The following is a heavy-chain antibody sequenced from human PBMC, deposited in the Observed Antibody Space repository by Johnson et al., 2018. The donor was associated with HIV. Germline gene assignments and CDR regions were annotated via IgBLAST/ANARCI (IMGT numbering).Heavy chain of an antibody. V-gene: IGHV3-66*01. Sequence: VRLVESGGGLVQPGGSLRLSCAASGFTVSSNYMSWVRQAPGKGLEWVSVIYSGGSTYYADSVKGRFTISRDNSKNTLYLQMNSLRAEDTAVYYCARGGFGEWAAFDIWGQGTMVTVSS. D-gene: IGHD3-10*01. J-gene: IGHJ3*02. CDR1: GFTVSSNY. CDR3: ARGGFGEWAAFDI. CDR2: IYSGGST.